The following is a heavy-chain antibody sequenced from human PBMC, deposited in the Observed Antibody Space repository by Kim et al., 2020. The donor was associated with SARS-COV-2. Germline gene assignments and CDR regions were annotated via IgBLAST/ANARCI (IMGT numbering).Heavy chain of an antibody. V-gene: IGHV3-30*14. D-gene: IGHD5-18*01. CDR3: AREKFAMVTYDY. J-gene: IGHJ4*02. CDR1: GFSLNSHT. CDR2: ISNDGRNK. Sequence: GGSLRLSCAASGFSLNSHTLHWVRQAPGKGLEWVALISNDGRNKYYTDSVKGRFTVSRDIVNNTLHLQMHSLRPEDTALYFCAREKFAMVTYDYWGQGAMFPVSS.